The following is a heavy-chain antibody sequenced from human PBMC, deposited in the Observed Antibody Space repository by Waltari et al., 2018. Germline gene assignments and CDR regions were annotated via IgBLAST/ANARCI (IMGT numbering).Heavy chain of an antibody. J-gene: IGHJ5*02. CDR1: GYSISSGYY. CDR2: IYRSGST. V-gene: IGHV4-38-2*02. CDR3: AGDSVEYQLLYLTP. D-gene: IGHD2-2*01. Sequence: QVQLQESGPGLVKPSETLSLTCTVSGYSISSGYYWGWVRRPAGKGLEWIGSIYRSGSTSYHPSLMSRVTISVDTSKNQFSRKLSSVTAADTSVYYCAGDSVEYQLLYLTPWGQGTLVTVSS.